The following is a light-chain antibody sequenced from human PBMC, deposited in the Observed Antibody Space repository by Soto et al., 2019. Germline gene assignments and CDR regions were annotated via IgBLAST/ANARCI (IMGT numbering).Light chain of an antibody. J-gene: IGLJ2*01. Sequence: SYELTQPPSVSVAPGQTARIPCGGNNIESKSVHWYQQKPGQAPVLVVYDDRDRPSGIPERFSGANSGNTATLTISRVEAGDEADYYCKVWDSSSDHVVFGGGTKLTVL. CDR1: NIESKS. V-gene: IGLV3-21*02. CDR3: KVWDSSSDHVV. CDR2: DDR.